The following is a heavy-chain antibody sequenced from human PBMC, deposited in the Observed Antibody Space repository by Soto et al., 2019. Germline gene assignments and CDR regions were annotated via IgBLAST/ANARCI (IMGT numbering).Heavy chain of an antibody. J-gene: IGHJ4*02. CDR1: GCTLSDHY. CDR3: GRWTSGSPDC. V-gene: IGHV3-72*01. Sequence: ALRLSCAASGCTLSDHYMDWVRQAPGKGLEWLGRTRNKANNYITEYATSVKGRFTISRDDSKNSVYLQLNSLKSEDTAVYYCGRWTSGSPDCWGQGTLVTVSS. D-gene: IGHD1-26*01. CDR2: TRNKANNYIT.